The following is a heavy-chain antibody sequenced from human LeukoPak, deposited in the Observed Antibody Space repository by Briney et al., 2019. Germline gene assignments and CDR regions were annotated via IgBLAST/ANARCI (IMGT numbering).Heavy chain of an antibody. J-gene: IGHJ4*02. CDR1: GFTFDDYA. V-gene: IGHV3-9*01. CDR2: ISWNSGSI. CDR3: AKDGGSGSFYYFDY. D-gene: IGHD3-10*01. Sequence: PGRSLRLSCAASGFTFDDYAMHWVRQAPGKGLEWVSGISWNSGSIGYADSVKGRFTISRDNAKNSLYLQMNSLRAEDTALYYCAKDGGSGSFYYFDYWGQGTLVTVPS.